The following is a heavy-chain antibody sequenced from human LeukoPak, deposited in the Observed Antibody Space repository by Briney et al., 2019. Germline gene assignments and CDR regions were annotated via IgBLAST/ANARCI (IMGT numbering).Heavy chain of an antibody. J-gene: IGHJ5*02. Sequence: SVTVSCKASGGTFSSYAISWVRQAPGQGLEWMGRIIPILGIANYAQKFQGRVTITADKSTSTAYMELSSLRSEDTAVYYCARDNIVPAAMNWFDPWGQGTLVTVSS. D-gene: IGHD2-2*01. CDR2: IIPILGIA. CDR1: GGTFSSYA. V-gene: IGHV1-69*04. CDR3: ARDNIVPAAMNWFDP.